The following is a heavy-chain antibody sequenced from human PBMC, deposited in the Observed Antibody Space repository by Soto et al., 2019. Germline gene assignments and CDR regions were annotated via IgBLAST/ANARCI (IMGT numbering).Heavy chain of an antibody. CDR1: DDSIKDSDG. CDR3: VARHFWTGHWADTRLDY. Sequence: ISLTCTCSDDSIKDSDGLSLFRKHPGKGVEWIGQISHSGSTNYNTSLTSRVNKSVYKSTNPISLKLTSVTAADTAVYYCVARHFWTGHWADTRLDYWCKGLLLSSPQ. D-gene: IGHD3-3*02. V-gene: IGHV4-4*02. CDR2: ISHSGST. J-gene: IGHJ4*02.